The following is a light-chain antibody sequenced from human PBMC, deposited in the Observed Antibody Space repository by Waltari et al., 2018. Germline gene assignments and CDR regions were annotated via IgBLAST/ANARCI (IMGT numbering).Light chain of an antibody. J-gene: IGLJ1*01. V-gene: IGLV2-23*02. CDR2: EVI. CDR1: PRDVGNYVL. CDR3: CSYAGRGTYV. Sequence: QSALTQPASVSGTPGQSITISCPGTPRDVGNYVLVSWYQQHPGKAPKLLICEVIKRPSGVASRFSGSKSGNTASLTISGLQGEDEADYYCCSYAGRGTYVFGSGTKVTVL.